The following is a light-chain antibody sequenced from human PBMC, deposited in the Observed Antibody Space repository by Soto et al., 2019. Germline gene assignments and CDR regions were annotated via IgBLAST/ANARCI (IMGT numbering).Light chain of an antibody. V-gene: IGKV3-20*01. CDR2: DAS. CDR1: QSVGRNY. Sequence: EIVLTQSPGTLSLSPGESATLSFRASQSVGRNYLAWFQHKPDQAPMLLIYDASNRATGVPDRFSGSGSGTDFTLSVTRLETEDFAVYYCHQYAVSPLTFGGGTPVEIK. J-gene: IGKJ4*01. CDR3: HQYAVSPLT.